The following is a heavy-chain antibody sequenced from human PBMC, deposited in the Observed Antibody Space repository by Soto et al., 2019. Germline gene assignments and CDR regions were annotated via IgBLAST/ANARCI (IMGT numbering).Heavy chain of an antibody. CDR3: ARADYGDTKIYSFDH. J-gene: IGHJ4*02. D-gene: IGHD4-17*01. CDR1: GYTFTEYG. Sequence: QVQLVQSGAEVTQPGASVMVSCKTSGYTFTEYGISWFRQAPGQGLEWMGWISPYNGKTNYIQEFQDRVTITTDTSSTTVYMDLRTLKSDDTAIYFCARADYGDTKIYSFDHWGQGTLVTVSS. V-gene: IGHV1-18*01. CDR2: ISPYNGKT.